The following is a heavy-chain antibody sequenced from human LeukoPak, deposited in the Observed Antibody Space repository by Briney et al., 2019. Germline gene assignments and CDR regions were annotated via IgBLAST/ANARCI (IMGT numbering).Heavy chain of an antibody. CDR3: ARDMTAHSSAVSGVPGDY. V-gene: IGHV3-43D*03. J-gene: IGHJ4*02. CDR1: GFSFDDHA. CDR2: INWDGSLI. D-gene: IGHD2-21*02. Sequence: PGGSLRLSYAASGFSFDDHAMHWVRQAPGKGLEWVSLINWDGSLIYYGDSVRGRFTISRDNSKNSLFLQMHSLRAEDSAFYYCARDMTAHSSAVSGVPGDYWGQGTLVTVSS.